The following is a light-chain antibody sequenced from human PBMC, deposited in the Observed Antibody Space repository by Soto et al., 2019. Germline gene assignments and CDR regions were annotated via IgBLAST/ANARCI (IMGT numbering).Light chain of an antibody. CDR3: QQYHDYPWT. J-gene: IGKJ1*01. CDR1: QSISSW. V-gene: IGKV1-5*03. Sequence: DIPMPQSPSTLSASVGDRVTITCRASQSISSWLAWYQQKPGKAPKLLIYKASSLESGVPSRFSGSGSGTEFTLTISSLQPDDFATYYCQQYHDYPWTFGQGTKVEIK. CDR2: KAS.